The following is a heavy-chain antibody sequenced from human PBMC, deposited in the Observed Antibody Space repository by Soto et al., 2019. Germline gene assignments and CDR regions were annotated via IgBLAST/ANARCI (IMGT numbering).Heavy chain of an antibody. Sequence: SVKVSCKASGGTFSSYTVTWVRQAPGQGLEWMGRIIPILGIANYAQKFQGRVTITADKSTTTAYMELSSLRSEDTAMYYCASSGITTPNQYYFDYWGQGTLVTVSS. CDR3: ASSGITTPNQYYFDY. J-gene: IGHJ4*02. CDR2: IIPILGIA. D-gene: IGHD4-4*01. CDR1: GGTFSSYT. V-gene: IGHV1-69*02.